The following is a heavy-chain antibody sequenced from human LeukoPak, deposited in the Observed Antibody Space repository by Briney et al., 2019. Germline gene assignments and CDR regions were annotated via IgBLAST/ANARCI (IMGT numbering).Heavy chain of an antibody. D-gene: IGHD1-26*01. V-gene: IGHV4-59*08. CDR1: GRYIDNND. CDR2: IYFRGST. J-gene: IGHJ5*02. Sequence: PSETLSLTCTVSGRYIDNNDWSWIRQPPGKGLEWIGYIYFRGSTNYNPSLKSRVTISLDTSKNQFSLRLSSVTAADTAVYYCARQFVVSERLDPWGQGTLVTVTS. CDR3: ARQFVVSERLDP.